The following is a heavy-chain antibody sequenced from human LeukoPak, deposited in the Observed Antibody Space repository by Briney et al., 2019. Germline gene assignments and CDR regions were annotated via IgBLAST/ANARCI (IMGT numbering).Heavy chain of an antibody. J-gene: IGHJ5*02. CDR1: GYTFTAYY. V-gene: IGHV1-2*02. CDR2: INPKSGGT. D-gene: IGHD1-26*01. Sequence: GPSVKVSCKASGYTFTAYYMHWVRQAPGQGLEWMGWINPKSGGTNYPQKFQGRVTMTRDTSISTAYMELSRLRSDDTAVYYCAKKYSTGLDPWGQGTLVTVSS. CDR3: AKKYSTGLDP.